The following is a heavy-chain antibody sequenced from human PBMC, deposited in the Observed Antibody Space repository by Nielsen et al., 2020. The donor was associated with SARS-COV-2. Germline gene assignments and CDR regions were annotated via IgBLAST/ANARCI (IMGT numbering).Heavy chain of an antibody. J-gene: IGHJ4*02. V-gene: IGHV4-59*08. D-gene: IGHD3-3*01. CDR1: GFTFSSYA. CDR3: ARSAAYYDFWSGYSLDS. Sequence: ESLKISCAASGFTFSSYAMSWVRQAPGKGLEWIGYIYYSGSTNYNPSLKSRLTISVDTSRNQFSLNLRSVTAADTALYYCARSAAYYDFWSGYSLDSWGQGTLVTVSS. CDR2: IYYSGST.